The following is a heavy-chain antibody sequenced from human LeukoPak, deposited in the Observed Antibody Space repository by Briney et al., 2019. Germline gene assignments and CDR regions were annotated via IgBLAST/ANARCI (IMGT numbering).Heavy chain of an antibody. CDR3: ARVQQLRTDYYYYGMDV. J-gene: IGHJ6*02. CDR1: GYTFTGYY. CDR2: INPNSGGT. Sequence: ASVKVSCKASGYTFTGYYMHWVRQAPGQGLEWMGWINPNSGGTNYAQKFQGRVTMTRDTSISTAYMELSRLRSDDTAVYYCARVQQLRTDYYYYGMDVWGQGATVTVSS. D-gene: IGHD6-13*01. V-gene: IGHV1-2*02.